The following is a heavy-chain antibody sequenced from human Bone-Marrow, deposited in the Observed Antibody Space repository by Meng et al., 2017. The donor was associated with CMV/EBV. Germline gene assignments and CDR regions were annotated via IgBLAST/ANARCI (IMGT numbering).Heavy chain of an antibody. J-gene: IGHJ4*02. D-gene: IGHD6-19*01. CDR1: GFTFSSYE. CDR2: ISSSGSTI. CDR3: ARAHKYSSYLPVDY. Sequence: GASLKISCASSGFTFSSYEMYWVRQAPGKGLEWVSYISSSGSTIYYADSVKGRFTISRDNAKNSLYLQINSLRAEDTADYYCARAHKYSSYLPVDYWGQGTLVTVSS. V-gene: IGHV3-48*03.